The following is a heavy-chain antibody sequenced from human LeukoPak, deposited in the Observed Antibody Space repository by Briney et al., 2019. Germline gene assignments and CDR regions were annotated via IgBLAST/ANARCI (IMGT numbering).Heavy chain of an antibody. CDR2: INPNTGGT. D-gene: IGHD2-2*01. CDR1: GYTFTGYY. V-gene: IGHV1-2*02. J-gene: IGHJ4*02. Sequence: ASVKVSCKASGYTFTGYYMHWVRQAPGQGLEWMGWINPNTGGTNYAQKFQGRVTMTRDTSISTAYLELSRLTSDDTAVFYCARGTSCYVNYWGQGTLVTVSS. CDR3: ARGTSCYVNY.